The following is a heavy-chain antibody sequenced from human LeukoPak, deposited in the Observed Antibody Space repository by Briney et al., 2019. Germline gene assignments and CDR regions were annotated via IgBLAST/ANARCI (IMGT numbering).Heavy chain of an antibody. V-gene: IGHV1-69*04. Sequence: GASVKVSCKACGGTFSSYAISWVRQAPGQGLEWMGRIITILGIANYAQKFQGRVTITADKSTSTAYMELSSLRSEDTAVYYCASRSWPSYYGMDVWGQGTTVTVSS. D-gene: IGHD5-12*01. J-gene: IGHJ6*02. CDR2: IITILGIA. CDR3: ASRSWPSYYGMDV. CDR1: GGTFSSYA.